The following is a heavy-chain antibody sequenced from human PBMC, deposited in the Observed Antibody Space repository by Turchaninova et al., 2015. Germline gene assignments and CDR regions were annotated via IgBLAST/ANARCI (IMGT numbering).Heavy chain of an antibody. CDR2: TYYRSRWYN. V-gene: IGHV6-1*02. CDR3: ARGGTYFKGFEF. CDR1: GDRGLSSRAA. D-gene: IGHD1-26*01. Sequence: QVQLQLSGPGLVKPSPSLSHPLSMSGDRGLSSRAAWNWIRKSPSKSLEWLGRTYYRSRWYNDYALSVKSRITINSDTSENQFSLRLNSVTPKDTAVYYCARGGTYFKGFEFWGQGALVTVSS. J-gene: IGHJ4*02.